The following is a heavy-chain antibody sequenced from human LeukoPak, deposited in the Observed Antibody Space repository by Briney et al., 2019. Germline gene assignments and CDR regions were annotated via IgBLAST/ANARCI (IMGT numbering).Heavy chain of an antibody. D-gene: IGHD4-17*01. CDR1: GGSISSGGYS. CDR2: IYHSGST. CDR3: ARDTVLYGMDV. V-gene: IGHV4-30-2*01. J-gene: IGHJ6*02. Sequence: PSETLSLTCAVSGGSISSGGYSWSWVRQPPGTGLEWLGYIYHSGSTYYTPSLKSRVTISVDRSKNQFSLKLSSVTAADTAVYYCARDTVLYGMDVWGQGTTVTVSS.